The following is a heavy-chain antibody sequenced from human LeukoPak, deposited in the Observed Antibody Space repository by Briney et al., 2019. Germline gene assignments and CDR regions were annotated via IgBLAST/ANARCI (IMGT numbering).Heavy chain of an antibody. CDR2: INPNSGGT. J-gene: IGHJ4*02. CDR1: GYTFTGYY. V-gene: IGHV1-2*02. Sequence: ASVKVSCKASGYTFTGYYMHWVRQAPGQGLEWMGWINPNSGGTNYAQKFQGRVTMTRDTSISTAYMELSRLRSDDTAVYYCARDRSSSWSQYYFDYWGQGTLVTVSS. CDR3: ARDRSSSWSQYYFDY. D-gene: IGHD6-6*01.